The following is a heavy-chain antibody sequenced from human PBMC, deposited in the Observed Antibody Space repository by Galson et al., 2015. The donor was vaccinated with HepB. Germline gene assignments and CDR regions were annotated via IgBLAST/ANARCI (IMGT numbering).Heavy chain of an antibody. V-gene: IGHV3-30-3*01. CDR3: ARDSPYSGSYYPLYYFDY. J-gene: IGHJ4*02. CDR2: ISYDGSNK. D-gene: IGHD1-26*01. CDR1: GFTFSSYA. Sequence: SLRLSCAASGFTFSSYAMHWVRQAPGKGLEWVAVISYDGSNKYYADSVKGRFTISRDNSKNTLYLQMNSLRAEDTAVYYCARDSPYSGSYYPLYYFDYWGQGTLVTVSS.